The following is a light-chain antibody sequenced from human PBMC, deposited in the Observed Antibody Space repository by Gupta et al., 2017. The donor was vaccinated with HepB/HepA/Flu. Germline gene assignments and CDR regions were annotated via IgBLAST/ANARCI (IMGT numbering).Light chain of an antibody. CDR2: GAS. V-gene: IGKV3-20*01. CDR1: QSVNNNF. Sequence: IVYTHAPGTLSLSPGERSTLSCRASQSVNNNFLAWYQQKPVQAPRLLIYGASKTPSGIPERFSGSGSGTDFTLTITRLEPGDFAVYYCQQDGSSPRTFGQWTKVEIK. CDR3: QQDGSSPRT. J-gene: IGKJ1*01.